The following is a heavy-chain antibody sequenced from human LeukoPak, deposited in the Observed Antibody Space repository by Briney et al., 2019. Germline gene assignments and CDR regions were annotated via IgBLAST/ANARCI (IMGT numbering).Heavy chain of an antibody. J-gene: IGHJ4*02. D-gene: IGHD1-26*01. Sequence: SETLSVTCTVSGASISSYNYYWAWIRQPPGKGLEWIGSIYYSGNTYYNPSLKSRVTISVDTSKNQFSLRLSSVTAADTAVYYCARHGGGGTYYYFDYWGQGTLVTVSS. CDR1: GASISSYNYY. CDR3: ARHGGGGTYYYFDY. CDR2: IYYSGNT. V-gene: IGHV4-39*01.